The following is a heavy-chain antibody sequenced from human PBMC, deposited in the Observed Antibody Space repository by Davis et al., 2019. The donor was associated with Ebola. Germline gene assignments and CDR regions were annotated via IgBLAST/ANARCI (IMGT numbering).Heavy chain of an antibody. Sequence: ASVTVSCKVSGYTLTELSMHWVRQAPGKGLEWMGGFDPEDGETIYAQKFQGRVTMTEDTSTDTAYMELSSLRSEDTAVYYCARSEYSSSNTRYYYGMDVWGQGTTVTVSS. D-gene: IGHD6-6*01. CDR3: ARSEYSSSNTRYYYGMDV. CDR2: FDPEDGET. CDR1: GYTLTELS. J-gene: IGHJ6*02. V-gene: IGHV1-24*01.